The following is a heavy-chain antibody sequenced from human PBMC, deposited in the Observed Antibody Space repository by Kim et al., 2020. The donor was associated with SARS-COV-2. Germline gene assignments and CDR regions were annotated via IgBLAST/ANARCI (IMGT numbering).Heavy chain of an antibody. J-gene: IGHJ4*02. CDR1: GYSFTSYW. CDR2: IYPGDSDT. Sequence: GESLKISCKGSGYSFTSYWIGWVRQMPGKGLEWMGIIYPGDSDTRYSPSFQGQVTISADKSISTAYLQWSSLKASDTAMYYCARTPRRGFGGTTTHFDYWGQGTLVTVSS. CDR3: ARTPRRGFGGTTTHFDY. V-gene: IGHV5-51*01. D-gene: IGHD3-10*01.